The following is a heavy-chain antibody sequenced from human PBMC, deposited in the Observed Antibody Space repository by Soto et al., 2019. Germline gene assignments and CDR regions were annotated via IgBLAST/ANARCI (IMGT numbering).Heavy chain of an antibody. D-gene: IGHD3-22*01. J-gene: IGHJ4*02. CDR2: IIPIFGTA. V-gene: IGHV1-69*01. CDR3: ARGLNYYDSSMYYFDY. CDR1: GGTFSSYA. Sequence: QVQLVQSGAEVKKPGSSVKVSCKASGGTFSSYAISWVRQAPGQGLEWMGGIIPIFGTANYARKFQGRVRITADEYTSTAYMELSSLRSEDTAVYYCARGLNYYDSSMYYFDYWGQGTLVTVSS.